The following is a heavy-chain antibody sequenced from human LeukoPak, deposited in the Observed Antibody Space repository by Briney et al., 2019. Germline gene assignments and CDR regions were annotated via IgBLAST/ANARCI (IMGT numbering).Heavy chain of an antibody. J-gene: IGHJ6*02. V-gene: IGHV3-21*01. CDR1: GFTFSSYS. D-gene: IGHD2-2*01. CDR3: ARGRVPAAALPHYGMDV. Sequence: PGGSLRLSCAASGFTFSSYSMNWVRQAPGKGLEWVSSISSSSSYIYYADSVKGRFTISRDNAKNSLYLQMNSLRAEDTAVYYCARGRVPAAALPHYGMDVWGQGTTVTVSS. CDR2: ISSSSSYI.